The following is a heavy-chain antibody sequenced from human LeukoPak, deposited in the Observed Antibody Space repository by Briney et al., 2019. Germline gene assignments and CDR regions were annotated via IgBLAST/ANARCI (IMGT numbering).Heavy chain of an antibody. Sequence: GGSLRLSCAASGFTFSSYGMHWVRQAPGKGLEWVAVIWYDGSNKYYADSVKGRFTISRDNSKNTLYLQMNSLRAEDTAVYYCAKATSDGYNNFDYWGQGTLVTVSS. CDR2: IWYDGSNK. CDR3: AKATSDGYNNFDY. V-gene: IGHV3-33*06. J-gene: IGHJ4*02. CDR1: GFTFSSYG. D-gene: IGHD5-24*01.